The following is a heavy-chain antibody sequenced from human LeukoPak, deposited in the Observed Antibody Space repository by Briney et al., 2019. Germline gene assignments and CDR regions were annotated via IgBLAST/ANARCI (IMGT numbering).Heavy chain of an antibody. D-gene: IGHD6-19*01. CDR2: ISWNSGSI. Sequence: GGSLRLSCAASGFTFDDYAMHWVRQAPGKGLEWVPGISWNSGSIGYADSVKGRFTISRDNAKNSLYLQMNSLRAEDTALYYCAKDIEWLVLGGGFQHWGQGTLVTVSS. V-gene: IGHV3-9*01. CDR1: GFTFDDYA. J-gene: IGHJ1*01. CDR3: AKDIEWLVLGGGFQH.